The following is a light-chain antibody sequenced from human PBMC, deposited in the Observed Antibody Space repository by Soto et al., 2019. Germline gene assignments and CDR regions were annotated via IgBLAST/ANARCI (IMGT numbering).Light chain of an antibody. CDR2: DVN. CDR3: TSYSSGSTHVI. V-gene: IGLV2-14*03. CDR1: RSDIGDYDY. Sequence: QSVLTQPASVSGSPGQSITLSCTGTRSDIGDYDYVSWYQRHPGKAPKLIIYDVNNRPSGVSDRFSGSKSGNTASLTISGLQAEDEADYYCTSYSSGSTHVIFGGGTKLTVL. J-gene: IGLJ2*01.